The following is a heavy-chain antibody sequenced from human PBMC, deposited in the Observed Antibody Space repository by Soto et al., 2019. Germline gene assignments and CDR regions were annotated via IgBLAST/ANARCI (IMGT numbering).Heavy chain of an antibody. V-gene: IGHV4-59*01. CDR1: GGSFSSYY. D-gene: IGHD2-2*01. J-gene: IGHJ4*02. CDR3: AREVCSSTSCPSGYYFDY. Sequence: SETLSLTCTVSGGSFSSYYWSWIRQPPGKGLEWLGYIFYLGSTNYNPSLKSRVTISLGTSKNQFSLRLSSLTAADTAMYYCAREVCSSTSCPSGYYFDYWGQGTLVTVS. CDR2: IFYLGST.